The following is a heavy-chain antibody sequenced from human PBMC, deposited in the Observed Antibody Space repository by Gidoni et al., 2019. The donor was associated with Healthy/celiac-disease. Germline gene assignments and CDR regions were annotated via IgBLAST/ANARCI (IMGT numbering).Heavy chain of an antibody. V-gene: IGHV3-21*01. D-gene: IGHD3-16*02. CDR3: ARDLRSVGLRLGELSDDY. Sequence: EVQLVESGGGLVKPGGSLRLSCAASGFTFSSYSMNWVRQAPGKGLEWVSSISSSSSYIYYADSVKGRFTISRDNAKNSLYLQMNSLRAEDTAVYYCARDLRSVGLRLGELSDDYWGQGTLVTVSS. CDR2: ISSSSSYI. J-gene: IGHJ4*02. CDR1: GFTFSSYS.